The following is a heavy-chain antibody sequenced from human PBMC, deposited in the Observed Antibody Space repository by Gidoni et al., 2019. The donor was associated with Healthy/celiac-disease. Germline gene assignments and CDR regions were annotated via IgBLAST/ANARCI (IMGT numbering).Heavy chain of an antibody. J-gene: IGHJ4*02. Sequence: EVQLVESGGGLVKPGGSLRLSCAASGFTFSSYSMNWGRQAPGKGLEWVSSISSSSSYIFYADSVKGRFTISRDNTKNSLYLQMNSLRAEDTAVYYCARDGNPRLDIVLVVYDLHFDYWGQGTLVTVSS. D-gene: IGHD2-8*02. V-gene: IGHV3-21*01. CDR3: ARDGNPRLDIVLVVYDLHFDY. CDR2: ISSSSSYI. CDR1: GFTFSSYS.